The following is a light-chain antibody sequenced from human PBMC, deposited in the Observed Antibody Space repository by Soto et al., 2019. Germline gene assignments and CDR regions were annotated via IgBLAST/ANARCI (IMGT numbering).Light chain of an antibody. CDR3: QHYGNSPT. CDR1: QSVSSGY. V-gene: IGKV3-20*01. J-gene: IGKJ1*01. CDR2: GAS. Sequence: ELVLTQSPGTLSLSPGDGATLSCRAGQSVSSGYLAWYQQKPGQAPRLLIYGASRRATGIPDRFSGSGSGTDFTLSISRLEPEDFAVYWCQHYGNSPTFGQGTKVDIK.